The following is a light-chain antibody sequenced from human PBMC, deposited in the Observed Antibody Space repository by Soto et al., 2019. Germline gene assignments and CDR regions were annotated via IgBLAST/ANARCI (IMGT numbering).Light chain of an antibody. CDR1: GSNVGSNY. Sequence: QSVLTQPPSVSAAPGQRVTISCAASGSNVGSNYVSWYQQFPGTAPQLLMVENNNRPSGIPDRFSGSKSGTSATLAITGLQTGDEADYYCATWENYMRGWVFGGGTKLTVL. V-gene: IGLV1-51*02. J-gene: IGLJ3*02. CDR2: ENN. CDR3: ATWENYMRGWV.